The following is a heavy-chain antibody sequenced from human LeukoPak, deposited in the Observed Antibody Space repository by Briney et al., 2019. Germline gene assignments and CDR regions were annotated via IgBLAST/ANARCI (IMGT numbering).Heavy chain of an antibody. CDR1: GFTFSSYS. J-gene: IGHJ4*02. V-gene: IGHV3-48*02. D-gene: IGHD1-26*01. Sequence: GGSLRPSCAASGFTFSSYSMDWVRQAPGKGLEWVSYITSRSSTIYYADSVKGRFTISRDNAKNSLYLQMNSLRDEDTAVYYCARDLSGSRSRFDYWGQGTLVTVSS. CDR2: ITSRSSTI. CDR3: ARDLSGSRSRFDY.